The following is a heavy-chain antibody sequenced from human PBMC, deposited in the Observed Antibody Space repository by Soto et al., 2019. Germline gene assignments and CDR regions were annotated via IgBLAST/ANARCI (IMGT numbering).Heavy chain of an antibody. CDR1: YGSISVSNVF. CDR3: ARTTGRHLDF. J-gene: IGHJ4*02. Sequence: QLQLQESGPGLVKPWETLSLTCTVSYGSISVSNVFWGWVRQPPGKGLEWIGNIDYSGTAYFNPSLGHRVTCPVDTSKNQCSLTLYSVTAADTAVYYCARTTGRHLDFWGQGILVTVSS. D-gene: IGHD4-4*01. CDR2: IDYSGTA. V-gene: IGHV4-39*01.